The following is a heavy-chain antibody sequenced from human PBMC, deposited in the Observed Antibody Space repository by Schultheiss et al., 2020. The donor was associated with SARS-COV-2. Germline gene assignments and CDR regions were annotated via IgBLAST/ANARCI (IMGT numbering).Heavy chain of an antibody. J-gene: IGHJ4*02. CDR1: GFTFSSYS. V-gene: IGHV3-48*01. Sequence: GGSLRLSCAASGFTFSSYSMNWVRQAPGKGLEWVSYISSSSSTIYYADSVKGRFTISRDNAKNSLYLQMNSLRVEDTAVYYCAKGYSGYEHYFDYWGQGTLVTVSS. CDR2: ISSSSSTI. CDR3: AKGYSGYEHYFDY. D-gene: IGHD5-12*01.